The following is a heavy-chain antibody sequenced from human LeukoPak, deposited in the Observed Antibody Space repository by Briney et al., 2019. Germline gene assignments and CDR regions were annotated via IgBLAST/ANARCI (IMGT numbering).Heavy chain of an antibody. D-gene: IGHD3-10*02. J-gene: IGHJ6*04. V-gene: IGHV3-48*03. CDR3: AELGITMIGGV. CDR2: ISSSGSTI. Sequence: GGSLRLSCAASGFTLSSYSMHWVRQAPGKGLEWVSYISSSGSTIYYADSVKGRFTISRDNAKNSLYLQMNSLRAEDTAVYYCAELGITMIGGVWGKGTTVTVSS. CDR1: GFTLSSYS.